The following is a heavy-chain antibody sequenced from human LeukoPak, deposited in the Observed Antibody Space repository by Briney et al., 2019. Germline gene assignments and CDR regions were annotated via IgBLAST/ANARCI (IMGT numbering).Heavy chain of an antibody. CDR3: ASHVDRKQWLVRDNWFDP. D-gene: IGHD6-19*01. CDR2: IYYSGST. V-gene: IGHV4-59*08. CDR1: GGSISSYY. Sequence: SETLSLTCTVSGGSISSYYWSWIRQPPGKGLEWIGYIYYSGSTNYNPSLKSRVTISVDTSKNQFSLKLSSVTAADTAVYYCASHVDRKQWLVRDNWFDPWGQGTLVTVSS. J-gene: IGHJ5*02.